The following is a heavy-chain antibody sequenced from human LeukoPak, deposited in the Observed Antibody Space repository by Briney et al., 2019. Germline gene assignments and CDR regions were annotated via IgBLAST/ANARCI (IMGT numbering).Heavy chain of an antibody. CDR2: ISSDGSNR. CDR3: ARDRSGYCSSISCYWGSFDY. Sequence: GGSLRLSCAASGFTFSSYAMHWVRQAPGKGLEWVAVISSDGSNRYYADSVKGRFTISRDNSKNTLYLQMSSLRAEDTAVYYCARDRSGYCSSISCYWGSFDYWGQGTLVTVSS. J-gene: IGHJ4*02. V-gene: IGHV3-30-3*01. D-gene: IGHD2-2*01. CDR1: GFTFSSYA.